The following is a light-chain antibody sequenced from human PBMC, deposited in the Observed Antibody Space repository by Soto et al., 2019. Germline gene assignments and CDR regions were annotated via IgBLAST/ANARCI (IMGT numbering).Light chain of an antibody. CDR2: GAS. Sequence: EIVLTQSPGTLSLSPGERATLSCRASQSVTDNYLAWYQQKPGQAPRLLIYGASTRTTGIPARFNGSGSGTEFTLTISSLQSEDFAVYYCLQYNKWPRTFGQGTKVDIK. CDR1: QSVTDN. CDR3: LQYNKWPRT. V-gene: IGKV3-15*01. J-gene: IGKJ1*01.